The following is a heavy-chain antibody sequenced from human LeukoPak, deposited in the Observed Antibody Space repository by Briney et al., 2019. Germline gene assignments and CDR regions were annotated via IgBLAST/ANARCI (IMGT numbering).Heavy chain of an antibody. CDR3: ARLAGSKYYYYYMDV. V-gene: IGHV3-48*04. Sequence: PGGSLRLSCAASGFTFSSYAMSWVRQAPGKGLEWVSYISSSGSTIYYADSVKGRFTISRNNAKNSLYLQMNSLRAEDTAVYYCARLAGSKYYYYYMDVWGKGTTVTVSS. CDR2: ISSSGSTI. CDR1: GFTFSSYA. J-gene: IGHJ6*03. D-gene: IGHD1-1*01.